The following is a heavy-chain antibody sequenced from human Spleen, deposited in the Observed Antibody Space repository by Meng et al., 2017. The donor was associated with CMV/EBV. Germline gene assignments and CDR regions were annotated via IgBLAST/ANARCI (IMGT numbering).Heavy chain of an antibody. J-gene: IGHJ4*02. CDR2: IYYSGST. CDR1: GFTFSNSD. D-gene: IGHD2-21*02. CDR3: ARHYSVGVTTGDY. V-gene: IGHV4-59*04. Sequence: GSPRLSCAASGFTFSNSDMNWVRQAPGKGLEWIGYIYYSGSTYYNPSLKSRVTISVDTSKNQFSLKLSSVTAADTAVYYCARHYSVGVTTGDYWGQGTLVTVSS.